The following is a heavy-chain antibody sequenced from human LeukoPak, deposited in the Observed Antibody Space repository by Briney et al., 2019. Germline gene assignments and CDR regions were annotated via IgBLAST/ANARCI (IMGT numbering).Heavy chain of an antibody. CDR1: GGSISSYY. J-gene: IGHJ6*02. V-gene: IGHV4-59*08. CDR2: IYYSGST. Sequence: SETLSLTCTVSGGSISSYYWSWIRQPPGKGLEWIGYIYYSGSTNYNPSLKSRVTISVDTSKNQFSLKLSSVTAADTAVYYCARYPANYGFWKMSNYGMDVWGQGTTVTVSS. CDR3: ARYPANYGFWKMSNYGMDV. D-gene: IGHD3-3*01.